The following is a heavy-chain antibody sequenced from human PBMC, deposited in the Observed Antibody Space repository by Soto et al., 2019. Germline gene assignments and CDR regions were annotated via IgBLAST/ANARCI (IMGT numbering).Heavy chain of an antibody. CDR3: ARVAAHPSRPSYFDY. CDR1: GYTFTSYG. V-gene: IGHV1-18*01. CDR2: ISAYNGNT. J-gene: IGHJ4*02. D-gene: IGHD6-6*01. Sequence: QVQLVQSGAEVKKPGASVEVSCKASGYTFTSYGISWVRQAPGQGLEWMGWISAYNGNTNYAQKLQGRVTMTTDTSTSTAYMELRSLRSDDTAVYYCARVAAHPSRPSYFDYWGQGTLVTVSS.